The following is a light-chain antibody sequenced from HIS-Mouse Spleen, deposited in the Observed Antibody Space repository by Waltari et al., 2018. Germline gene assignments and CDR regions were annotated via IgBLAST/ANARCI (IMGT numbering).Light chain of an antibody. CDR2: EDS. CDR3: YSTDSSGNHRV. Sequence: SYELTQPPSVSVSPGQTARSTCSGDALPTKYAYWYHQKSGQAPVLVIYEDSKRPSGIPERFSGSSSGTMATLTISGAQVEDEADYYCYSTDSSGNHRVFGGGTKLTVL. V-gene: IGLV3-10*01. CDR1: ALPTKY. J-gene: IGLJ2*01.